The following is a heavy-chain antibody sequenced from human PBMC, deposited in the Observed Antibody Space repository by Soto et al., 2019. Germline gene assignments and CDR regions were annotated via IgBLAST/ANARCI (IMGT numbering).Heavy chain of an antibody. CDR1: GYTFTSYG. V-gene: IGHV1-18*01. J-gene: IGHJ5*01. CDR2: ISTYNGNT. D-gene: IGHD3-10*01. CDR3: ARVAANCYVSGSDYGFDP. Sequence: QVQLVQSGAEVKKPGASVKVSCKASGYTFTSYGISWVRQAPGQGLEWMGWISTYNGNTNYAQKLQGRVTMTTDTSTGTGYMALKSPRSDDTSVYNCARVAANCYVSGSDYGFDPWGQGTTVTVSS.